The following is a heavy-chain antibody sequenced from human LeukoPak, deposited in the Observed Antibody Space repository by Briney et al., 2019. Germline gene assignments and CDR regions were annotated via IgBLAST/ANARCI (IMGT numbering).Heavy chain of an antibody. CDR1: GFTFISNA. D-gene: IGHD4-17*01. CDR2: ISGSGGST. CDR3: ARVPYGDYEVDY. V-gene: IGHV3-23*01. J-gene: IGHJ4*02. Sequence: GGSLRLSCAASGFTFISNAMSWVRQAPGKGLEWVSAISGSGGSTYYAYSVKGRFTISRDNAKNSLYLQMNSLRAEDTAVYYCARVPYGDYEVDYWGQGTLVTVSS.